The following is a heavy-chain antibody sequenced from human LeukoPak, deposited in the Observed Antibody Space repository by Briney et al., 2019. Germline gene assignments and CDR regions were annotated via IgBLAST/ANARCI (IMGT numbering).Heavy chain of an antibody. CDR3: ATLDTAMVTNFGY. CDR1: GLTFRRDW. D-gene: IGHD5-18*01. Sequence: GGSLGLPCAASGLTFRRDWMSWVRQAPGKGLEWVAMIKQDGSDKYYVDSVKGRFTISSDNTKNSLNLQMNSLRAEDTAVYYCATLDTAMVTNFGYWGQGTLVTVSS. CDR2: IKQDGSDK. V-gene: IGHV3-7*01. J-gene: IGHJ4*02.